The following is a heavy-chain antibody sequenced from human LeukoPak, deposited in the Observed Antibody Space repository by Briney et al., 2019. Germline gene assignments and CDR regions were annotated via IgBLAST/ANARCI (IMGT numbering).Heavy chain of an antibody. Sequence: SETLSLTCAVYGGSFSGYYWSWIRQPPGEGLEWIGEINHSGSTNYNPSLKSRVTISVDTSKNQFSLKLSSVTAADTAVYYCARKGNWDGDYGGNSLLPYYFDYWGQGTLVTVSS. D-gene: IGHD4-23*01. CDR1: GGSFSGYY. J-gene: IGHJ4*02. CDR3: ARKGNWDGDYGGNSLLPYYFDY. CDR2: INHSGST. V-gene: IGHV4-34*01.